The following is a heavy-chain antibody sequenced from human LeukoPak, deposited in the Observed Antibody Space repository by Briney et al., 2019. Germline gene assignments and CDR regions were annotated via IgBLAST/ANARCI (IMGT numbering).Heavy chain of an antibody. V-gene: IGHV3-23*01. CDR3: ANGAAAGTPTIGDY. Sequence: GGSLRLSCAASGFTFTNYGMSWVRQAPGKGLKWVSVISGGGDNTYYADSVKGRFTISRDNFKNALYLQMNSLRVEDTAVYYRANGAAAGTPTIGDYWGQGTLVTVSS. CDR2: ISGGGDNT. D-gene: IGHD6-13*01. CDR1: GFTFTNYG. J-gene: IGHJ4*02.